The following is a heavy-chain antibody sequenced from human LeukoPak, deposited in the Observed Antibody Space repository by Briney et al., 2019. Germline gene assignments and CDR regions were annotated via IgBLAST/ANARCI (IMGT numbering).Heavy chain of an antibody. J-gene: IGHJ4*02. CDR2: ISSSSSSYI. CDR3: AREVLWFGEFPDY. V-gene: IGHV3-21*01. Sequence: PGGSLRLSCAASGFTFSSYSMNWVRQAPGKGLEWVSSISSSSSSYIYYADSVKGRFTISRDNAKNSLYLQMNRLRAEDTAVYYCAREVLWFGEFPDYWGQGTLVTVSS. D-gene: IGHD3-10*01. CDR1: GFTFSSYS.